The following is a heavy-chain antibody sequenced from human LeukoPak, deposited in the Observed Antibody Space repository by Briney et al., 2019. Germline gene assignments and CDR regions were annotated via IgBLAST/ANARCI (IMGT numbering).Heavy chain of an antibody. CDR2: IYTVGNT. V-gene: IGHV3-53*01. Sequence: GGSLRLSCAASGFTVSSNYMSWVRQAPGRGLEWVSVIYTVGNTYYAESVKGRFTISRDNSKNTLYLQMNSLRAEDTAVYYCARVFWEKDGFIGAFDIWGQGTMVTVSS. J-gene: IGHJ3*02. D-gene: IGHD3-3*01. CDR1: GFTVSSNY. CDR3: ARVFWEKDGFIGAFDI.